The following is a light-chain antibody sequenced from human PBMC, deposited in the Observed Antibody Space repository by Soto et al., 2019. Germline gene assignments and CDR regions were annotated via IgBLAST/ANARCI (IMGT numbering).Light chain of an antibody. Sequence: EIVLTQSPGTLSLSPGEEATLSCRASQSVDNNYLAWYQQKPGQTPRLIIYGASGRADGIPHSFSGSGFGTDFPLSISKVEPEDFAVYYCQQYGTPRSVTFGQGTRLDI. CDR3: QQYGTPRSVT. J-gene: IGKJ5*01. CDR2: GAS. CDR1: QSVDNNY. V-gene: IGKV3-20*01.